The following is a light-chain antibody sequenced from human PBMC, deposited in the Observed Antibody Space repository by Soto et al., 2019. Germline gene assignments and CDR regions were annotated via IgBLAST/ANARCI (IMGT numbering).Light chain of an antibody. V-gene: IGLV2-14*03. CDR1: SSDVGGYNY. CDR3: GTWDSSLSVGV. CDR2: DVS. J-gene: IGLJ3*02. Sequence: QSALTQPASVSGSPGQSITISCTGTSSDVGGYNYVSWYQQHPGKAPKLMIYDVSNRPSGVSNRFSGSKSVNTASLTISGLQTGDEADYYCGTWDSSLSVGVFGGGTKLTVL.